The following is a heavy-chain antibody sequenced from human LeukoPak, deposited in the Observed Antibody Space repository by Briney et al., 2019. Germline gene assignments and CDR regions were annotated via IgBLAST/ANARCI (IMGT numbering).Heavy chain of an antibody. CDR2: IYYSGST. J-gene: IGHJ4*02. V-gene: IGHV4-59*08. CDR3: ARVGKVLVGATRLDY. CDR1: GGSISSYY. D-gene: IGHD1-26*01. Sequence: PSETLSLTCTVSGGSISSYYWSWIRQPPGKGLEWIGYIYYSGSTNYNPSLKSRVTISVDTSKNQFSLKLSSVTAADAAVYYCARVGKVLVGATRLDYWGQGTLVTVSS.